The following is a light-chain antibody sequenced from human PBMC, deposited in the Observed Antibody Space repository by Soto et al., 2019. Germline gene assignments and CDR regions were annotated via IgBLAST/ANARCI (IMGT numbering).Light chain of an antibody. CDR1: QNINSN. CDR2: GAS. CDR3: QQYNNWHT. V-gene: IGKV3-15*01. Sequence: EIVMTQSPATLSVSPGERATLSCRASQNINSNLAWYQQKPGQAPRLLIYGASTRATGVPARFSGSGSGIDFTLTISSLQSEDFAVYFCQQYNNWHTFGQGTKLEIK. J-gene: IGKJ2*01.